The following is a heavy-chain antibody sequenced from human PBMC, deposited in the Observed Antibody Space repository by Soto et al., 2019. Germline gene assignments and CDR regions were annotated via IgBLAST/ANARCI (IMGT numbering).Heavy chain of an antibody. CDR1: GYSISSGYY. J-gene: IGHJ4*02. V-gene: IGHV4-38-2*01. CDR2: IYHSGST. Sequence: KPSETLSLTCAVSGYSISSGYYWGWIRQPPGKGLEWIGSIYHSGSTYYNPSLKSRVTISVDTSKNQFSLKLSSVTAADTAMYYCARRRGSSGGGDFDYWGQGTLVTVSS. D-gene: IGHD6-25*01. CDR3: ARRRGSSGGGDFDY.